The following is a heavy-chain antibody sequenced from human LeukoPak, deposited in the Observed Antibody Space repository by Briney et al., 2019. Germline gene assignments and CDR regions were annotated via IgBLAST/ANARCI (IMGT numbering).Heavy chain of an antibody. CDR3: ARHPSAQSSFDF. CDR1: GGSISSYY. CDR2: IFYSGST. V-gene: IGHV4-59*08. D-gene: IGHD6-6*01. Sequence: SETLSLTCIVSGGSISSYYWSWIRQSPGKGLEWIGYIFYSGSTNYNPSLKSRVTISVDTSNNQFSLKLSSVTAADTAIYYCARHPSAQSSFDFWGQGTLVTVSS. J-gene: IGHJ4*02.